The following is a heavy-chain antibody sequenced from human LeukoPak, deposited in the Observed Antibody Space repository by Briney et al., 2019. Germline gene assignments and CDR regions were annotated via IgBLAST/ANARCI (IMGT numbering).Heavy chain of an antibody. Sequence: SETLSLTCTVSGGSISSYYWSWIRQPAGKGLEWTGRIYSSGSTNYNPSLKSRVTISVDTSKNQFSLKLSSVTAADTAVYYCARASGNYGPIPFDRWGQGTLVTVSS. CDR2: IYSSGST. CDR1: GGSISSYY. CDR3: ARASGNYGPIPFDR. D-gene: IGHD4/OR15-4a*01. V-gene: IGHV4-4*07. J-gene: IGHJ4*02.